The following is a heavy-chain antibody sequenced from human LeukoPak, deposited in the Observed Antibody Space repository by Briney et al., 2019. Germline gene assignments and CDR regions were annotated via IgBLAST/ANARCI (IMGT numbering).Heavy chain of an antibody. CDR1: GGSISSSSYY. J-gene: IGHJ6*03. CDR2: IYYSGST. D-gene: IGHD2-2*01. V-gene: IGHV4-39*07. CDR3: AREGVPAAMSWHSRNTNYYYMDV. Sequence: SETLSLTCTVSGGSISSSSYYWGWIRQPPGKGLEWIGSIYYSGSTYYNPSLKSRVTISVDTSKNQFSLKLSSVTAADTAVYYCAREGVPAAMSWHSRNTNYYYMDVWGKGTTVTVSS.